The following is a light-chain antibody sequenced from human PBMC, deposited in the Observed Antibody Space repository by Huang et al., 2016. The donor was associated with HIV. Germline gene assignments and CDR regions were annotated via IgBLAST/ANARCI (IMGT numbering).Light chain of an antibody. J-gene: IGKJ1*01. V-gene: IGKV3-20*01. CDR3: QQYGSSPWT. CDR2: GES. Sequence: ELVLTQSPGTLSLSPGERATLSCRASQSVSSSYIAWYQNKPGPAPRLLIYGESSRATGVPDRFSGSGSGTDFNLTISRLEPEDFAVYYCQQYGSSPWTFGQGTKVEIK. CDR1: QSVSSSY.